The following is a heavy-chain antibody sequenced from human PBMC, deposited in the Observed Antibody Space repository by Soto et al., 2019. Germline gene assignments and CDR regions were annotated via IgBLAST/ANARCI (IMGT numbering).Heavy chain of an antibody. V-gene: IGHV4-61*08. Sequence: QVQLQESGPGLVKPSETLSLTCTVSGDSVSSGGRGGRYWSWIRQPPGKGLEWIGYICCSGSTDYNPSLRSRVIISVDTSKNQLSLKLSSVTAADTAVYYCARGMDNSKVGWWGQGTLVTVSS. D-gene: IGHD1-1*01. CDR2: ICCSGST. CDR1: GDSVSSGGRGGRY. CDR3: ARGMDNSKVGW. J-gene: IGHJ4*02.